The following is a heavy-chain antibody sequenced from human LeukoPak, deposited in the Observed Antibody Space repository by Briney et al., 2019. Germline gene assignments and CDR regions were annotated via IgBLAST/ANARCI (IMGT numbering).Heavy chain of an antibody. Sequence: GGSLRLSCAASGFTFSSFTMSWVRQAPGKGLEWVSAISGSGSGTYYADSVKGRFTLSRDNSKNTLFLQMNSLRAEDTAVYYCARVIRSAIVVVPPPPNAFDIWGQGTVVTVSS. CDR2: ISGSGSGT. CDR3: ARVIRSAIVVVPPPPNAFDI. CDR1: GFTFSSFT. V-gene: IGHV3-23*01. J-gene: IGHJ3*02. D-gene: IGHD2-2*01.